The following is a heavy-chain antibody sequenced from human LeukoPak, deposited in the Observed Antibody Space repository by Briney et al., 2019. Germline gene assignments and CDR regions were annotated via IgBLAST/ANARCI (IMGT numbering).Heavy chain of an antibody. Sequence: SETLSLTCTVSGGSISSGSYYGSWIRQPAGKGLEWIGRIYTSGSTNYNPSLKSRVTISVDTSKNQFSLKLSSVTAADTAVYYCARTISGWYSDAFDIWGQGTMVTVSS. CDR1: GGSISSGSYY. CDR2: IYTSGST. J-gene: IGHJ3*02. CDR3: ARTISGWYSDAFDI. V-gene: IGHV4-61*02. D-gene: IGHD6-13*01.